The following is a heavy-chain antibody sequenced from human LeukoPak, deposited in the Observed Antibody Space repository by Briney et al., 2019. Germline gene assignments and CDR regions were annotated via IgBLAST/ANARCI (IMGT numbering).Heavy chain of an antibody. CDR2: IYYSGST. CDR3: ASTPSKNYYGSGSLDWFDP. Sequence: PSETLSLTCTVSGGSISTSSYYWCWIRQPPGKGLEWIGYIYYSGSTNYNPSLKSRVTISVDTSKGQFSLKLSSVTAADTAVYYCASTPSKNYYGSGSLDWFDPWGQGTLVTVSS. J-gene: IGHJ5*02. CDR1: GGSISTSSYY. V-gene: IGHV4-61*01. D-gene: IGHD3-10*01.